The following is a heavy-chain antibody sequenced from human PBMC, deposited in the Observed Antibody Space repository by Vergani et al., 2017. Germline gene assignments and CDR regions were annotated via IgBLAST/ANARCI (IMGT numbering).Heavy chain of an antibody. CDR2: IIPIRGIA. J-gene: IGHJ4*02. CDR3: ARDLEVAAAIDY. CDR1: GGTFSSYA. D-gene: IGHD6-13*01. Sequence: QVQLVQSGAEVKKPGSSVKVSCKASGGTFSSYAISWVRQAPGQGLEWMGRIIPIRGIANYAQKFQGRVTITADKSTSTAYMELSSLRSEDTAVYYCARDLEVAAAIDYWGQGTLVTVSS. V-gene: IGHV1-69*04.